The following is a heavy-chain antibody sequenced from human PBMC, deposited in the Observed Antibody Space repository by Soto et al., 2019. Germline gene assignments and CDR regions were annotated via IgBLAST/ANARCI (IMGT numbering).Heavy chain of an antibody. V-gene: IGHV3-74*01. Sequence: EVQLVESGGGLVQPGGSLRLSCAASGFTFSSYWMHWVRQAPGKGLVWVSRINSDGSSTSYAESVQGRFTISRDNAKNTLYLQMTSLRAEDTAVYYCVRTSLVVAAATREDYWGQGTLVTVSS. CDR3: VRTSLVVAAATREDY. CDR1: GFTFSSYW. CDR2: INSDGSST. D-gene: IGHD2-15*01. J-gene: IGHJ4*02.